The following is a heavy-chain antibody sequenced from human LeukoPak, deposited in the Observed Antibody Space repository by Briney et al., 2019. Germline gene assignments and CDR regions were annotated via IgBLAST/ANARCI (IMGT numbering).Heavy chain of an antibody. CDR3: ARAKDWFDP. CDR2: IYYSGST. J-gene: IGHJ5*02. V-gene: IGHV4-59*01. CDR1: GGSISIYY. Sequence: SETLSLTCTVSGGSISIYYWSWIRQPPGKGLEWIGYIYYSGSTNYNPSLKSRVTISVDTSKNQFSLKLSSVTAADTAVYYCARAKDWFDPWGQGTLVTVSS.